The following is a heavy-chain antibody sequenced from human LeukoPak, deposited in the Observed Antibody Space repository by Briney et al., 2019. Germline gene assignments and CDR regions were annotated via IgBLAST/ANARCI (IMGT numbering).Heavy chain of an antibody. CDR1: GCTFTSYG. D-gene: IGHD3-9*01. Sequence: GASVKVSCKASGCTFTSYGITWVRQAPGQGLEWVGLISAYSGNTKYAQNLQDRVTLTTDTPTSTVYMELRSMRSDDTAVYYCARDQGFAAFDWSPSWWGQGTLVTVSS. CDR3: ARDQGFAAFDWSPSW. J-gene: IGHJ4*02. CDR2: ISAYSGNT. V-gene: IGHV1-18*01.